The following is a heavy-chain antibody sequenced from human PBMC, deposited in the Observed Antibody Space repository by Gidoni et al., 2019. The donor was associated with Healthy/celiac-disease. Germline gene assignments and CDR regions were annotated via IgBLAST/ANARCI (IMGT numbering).Heavy chain of an antibody. D-gene: IGHD2-15*01. J-gene: IGHJ4*02. CDR2: ISWNSGSI. CDR1: GFTFDDYA. Sequence: EVQLVESGGGLVQPGRSLRLSCAASGFTFDDYAMHWVRQAPGKGLEWFSGISWNSGSIGYADSVKGRFTISRDNAKNSLYLQINSLRAEDTALYYCAKLLGYCSGGSCYDAPFDYWGQGTLVTVSS. CDR3: AKLLGYCSGGSCYDAPFDY. V-gene: IGHV3-9*01.